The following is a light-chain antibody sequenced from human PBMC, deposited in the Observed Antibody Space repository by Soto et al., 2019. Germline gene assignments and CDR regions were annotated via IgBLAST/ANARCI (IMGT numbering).Light chain of an antibody. CDR1: SSDVGGYNY. CDR2: DVR. V-gene: IGLV2-14*01. J-gene: IGLJ1*01. CDR3: SSYARNSTLV. Sequence: QSVLTQPASVSGSPGQSITISCTGTSSDVGGYNYVSWYQQHPGKAPKLMIYDVRNRPSGVSNRFSGSKSGNTASLTISGLQAEDEADYYCSSYARNSTLVFGSGTKVTVL.